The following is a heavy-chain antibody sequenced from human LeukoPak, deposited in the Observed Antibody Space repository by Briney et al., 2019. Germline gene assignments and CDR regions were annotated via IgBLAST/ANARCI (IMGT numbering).Heavy chain of an antibody. CDR2: MNPNSGNT. D-gene: IGHD2-2*01. CDR3: ARDSDGYCSSTSCYAYNWFDP. V-gene: IGHV1-8*01. J-gene: IGHJ5*02. CDR1: GYTFTSYD. Sequence: ASVKVSCKASGYTFTSYDINWVRQATGQGLEWMGWMNPNSGNTGYAQKLQGRVTMTTDTSTSTAYMELRSLRSDDTAVYYCARDSDGYCSSTSCYAYNWFDPWGQGTLVTVSS.